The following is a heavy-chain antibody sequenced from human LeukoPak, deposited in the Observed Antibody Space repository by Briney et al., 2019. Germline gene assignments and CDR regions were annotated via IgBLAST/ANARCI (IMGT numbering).Heavy chain of an antibody. CDR3: HPQLVVFATSDF. V-gene: IGHV3-23*01. CDR2: ISGSGGST. Sequence: GGSLRLSCAASGFTFSSYAMSWVRQAPGKGPEWVSAISGSGGSTYYADSVKGRFTISRDNSKNTLYLQMSSLRAEDTAVYYCHPQLVVFATSDFWGQGTLVTVSS. CDR1: GFTFSSYA. D-gene: IGHD3-22*01. J-gene: IGHJ4*02.